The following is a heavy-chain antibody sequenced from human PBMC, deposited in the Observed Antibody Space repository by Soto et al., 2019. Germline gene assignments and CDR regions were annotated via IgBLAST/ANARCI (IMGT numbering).Heavy chain of an antibody. J-gene: IGHJ6*02. V-gene: IGHV1-3*01. D-gene: IGHD6-13*01. Sequence: VQLVQSGAEVKKPGASVKVSCKASGYTFTSYAMHWVRQAPRQRLEWMGWINAGNGNTKYSQKFQGRVTNTRDTSASTAYMELSSLRSEDTAVYYCVRAHRIAAAGTTPYDYYGMDVWGQGTTVTVSS. CDR1: GYTFTSYA. CDR3: VRAHRIAAAGTTPYDYYGMDV. CDR2: INAGNGNT.